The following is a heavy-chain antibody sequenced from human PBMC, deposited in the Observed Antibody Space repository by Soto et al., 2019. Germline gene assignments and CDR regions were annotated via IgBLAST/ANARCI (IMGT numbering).Heavy chain of an antibody. CDR1: GFTFSSYG. CDR3: AKGWRQSNVVTHPGKFDY. J-gene: IGHJ4*02. V-gene: IGHV3-30*18. Sequence: GGSLRLSCAASGFTFSSYGMHWVRQAPGKGLEWVAVISYDGSNKYYADSVKGRFTISRDNSKNTLYLQMNSLRAEDTAVYYCAKGWRQSNVVTHPGKFDYWGQGTLVTVSS. D-gene: IGHD1-1*01. CDR2: ISYDGSNK.